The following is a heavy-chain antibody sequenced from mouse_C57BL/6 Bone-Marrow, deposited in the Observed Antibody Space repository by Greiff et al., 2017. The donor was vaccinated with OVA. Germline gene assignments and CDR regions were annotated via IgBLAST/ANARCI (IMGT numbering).Heavy chain of an antibody. V-gene: IGHV1-82*01. Sequence: QVQLQQSGPELVKPGASVKISCKASGYAFSSSWMNWVKQRPGKGLEWIGRIYPGDGDTNYNGKFKGKATLTADKSSSTAYMQLSSLTSEDSAVYFCAREGAYYYGPYWYFDVWGTGTTVTVSS. D-gene: IGHD1-1*01. CDR1: GYAFSSSW. J-gene: IGHJ1*03. CDR2: IYPGDGDT. CDR3: AREGAYYYGPYWYFDV.